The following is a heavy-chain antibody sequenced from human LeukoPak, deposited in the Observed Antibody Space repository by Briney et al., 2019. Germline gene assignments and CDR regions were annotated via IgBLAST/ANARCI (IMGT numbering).Heavy chain of an antibody. CDR1: GYTLTELS. D-gene: IGHD3-10*01. CDR2: FDPEDGET. Sequence: ASVKVSCKVSGYTLTELSMHWVRQAPGKGLEWMGGFDPEDGETIYAQKFQGRVTMTEDTSTDTAYMELSSLRSEDTAVYYCATNFEWFGEHRYWFDYWGQGTLVTVSS. J-gene: IGHJ4*02. CDR3: ATNFEWFGEHRYWFDY. V-gene: IGHV1-24*01.